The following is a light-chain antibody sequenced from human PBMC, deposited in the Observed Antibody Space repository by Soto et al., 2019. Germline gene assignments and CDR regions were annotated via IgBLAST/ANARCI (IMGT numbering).Light chain of an antibody. CDR3: SSYTSSSTYV. Sequence: QSFLTQPPSVSGSPGQSVTISCTGTSSDVGSYNRVSWYQQPPGTAPKLMISEVSNRPSGVPDRFSGSKSGNTASLTISGLQAEDEADYYCSSYTSSSTYVFGTGTKLTVL. V-gene: IGLV2-18*02. J-gene: IGLJ1*01. CDR2: EVS. CDR1: SSDVGSYNR.